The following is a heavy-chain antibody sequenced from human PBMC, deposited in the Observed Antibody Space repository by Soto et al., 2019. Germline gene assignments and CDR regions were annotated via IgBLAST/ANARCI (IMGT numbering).Heavy chain of an antibody. CDR1: GYSFASQW. Sequence: EVQLVQSGAEVKKSGESLRISCKVSGYSFASQWISWVRQVPGKGPEWMGRIDLSESYTTYNPSFQGHVTFSADKSITTAYLQWRSLEAWDTATYYCATQGLTTYYFGYWGQGTLVTVSS. J-gene: IGHJ4*02. CDR2: IDLSESYT. V-gene: IGHV5-10-1*01. CDR3: ATQGLTTYYFGY.